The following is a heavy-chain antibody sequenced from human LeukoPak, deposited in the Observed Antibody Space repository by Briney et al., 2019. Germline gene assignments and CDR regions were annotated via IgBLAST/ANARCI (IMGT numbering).Heavy chain of an antibody. CDR2: ISWNSGSI. Sequence: PGGSLRLSCAASGFTFDDYAMHWVRQAPGKGLEWVSGISWNSGSIGYADSVKGRFTISRDNSKNTLYLQMNSLRAEDTAVYYCAKDGAQAGELLSFNFDYWGQGTLVTVSS. D-gene: IGHD1-26*01. V-gene: IGHV3-9*01. CDR1: GFTFDDYA. J-gene: IGHJ4*02. CDR3: AKDGAQAGELLSFNFDY.